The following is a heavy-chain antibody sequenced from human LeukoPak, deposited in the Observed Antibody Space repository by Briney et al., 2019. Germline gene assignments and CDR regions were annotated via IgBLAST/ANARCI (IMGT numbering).Heavy chain of an antibody. V-gene: IGHV3-30*02. D-gene: IGHD3-3*01. CDR1: GFTFSSYG. Sequence: PGGSLRLSCAASGFTFSSYGMHWVRQAPGKGLEWVAFIRYDGSNKYYADSVKGRFTISRDNSKNTLYLQMNSLRAEDTAVYYCAKDEGGVVIPGYFDYWGQGTLVTVSS. J-gene: IGHJ4*02. CDR2: IRYDGSNK. CDR3: AKDEGGVVIPGYFDY.